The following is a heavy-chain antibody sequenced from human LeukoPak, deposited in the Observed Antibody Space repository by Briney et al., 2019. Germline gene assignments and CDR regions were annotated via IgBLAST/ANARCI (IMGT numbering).Heavy chain of an antibody. D-gene: IGHD3-22*01. Sequence: GGSLRLSCAASRFTFSTYAMSWVRQAPGKGLEWVSTVTSSGGSTYYTDSVKGRFTISRDNSKNTLYLQMNSLRAEDTAAYYCVRDWGYDSSGYWQKYFDTWGQGTLVTVSS. V-gene: IGHV3-23*01. CDR2: VTSSGGST. J-gene: IGHJ4*02. CDR1: RFTFSTYA. CDR3: VRDWGYDSSGYWQKYFDT.